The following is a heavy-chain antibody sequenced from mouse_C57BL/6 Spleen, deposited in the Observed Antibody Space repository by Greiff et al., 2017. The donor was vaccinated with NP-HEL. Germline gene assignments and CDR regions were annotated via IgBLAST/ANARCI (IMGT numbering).Heavy chain of an antibody. CDR1: GFTFSSYG. D-gene: IGHD2-4*01. J-gene: IGHJ4*01. V-gene: IGHV5-6*01. CDR3: ARHGGRDYDGAMDY. CDR2: ISSGGSYT. Sequence: EVQVVESGGDLVKPGGSLKLSCAASGFTFSSYGMSWVRQTPDKRLEWVATISSGGSYTYYPDSVKVRFTISRDNAKNTLYLQMSSLKSEDTAMYYCARHGGRDYDGAMDYWGQGTSVTVSS.